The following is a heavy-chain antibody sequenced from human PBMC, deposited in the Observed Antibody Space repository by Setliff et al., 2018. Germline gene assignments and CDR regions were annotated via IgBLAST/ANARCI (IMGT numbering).Heavy chain of an antibody. D-gene: IGHD6-19*01. CDR2: INHSGST. V-gene: IGHV4-34*01. CDR1: GESFSGHY. CDR3: ARQTADTFHYYYMDV. J-gene: IGHJ6*03. Sequence: KPSETLSLTCAVYGESFSGHYWSWIRQPPGKGLEWIGEINHSGSTNYNPSLKSRITISVDTSKNQFSLSLSSVTAADTAVYYCARQTADTFHYYYMDVWGKGTTVTLSS.